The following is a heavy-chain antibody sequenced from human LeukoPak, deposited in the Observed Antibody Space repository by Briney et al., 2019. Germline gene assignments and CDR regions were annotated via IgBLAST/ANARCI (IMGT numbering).Heavy chain of an antibody. CDR3: AREIFGSGSYPDF. CDR2: ISSSSSYT. Sequence: GGSLRLSCAASGFTFSDYYMSWIRQAPGKGLEWVSYISSSSSYTNYADSVKGRFTISRDNAKNSLYLQMNSLRPDDTAVYYCAREIFGSGSYPDFWGQGTLVTVSS. CDR1: GFTFSDYY. D-gene: IGHD3-10*01. V-gene: IGHV3-11*06. J-gene: IGHJ4*02.